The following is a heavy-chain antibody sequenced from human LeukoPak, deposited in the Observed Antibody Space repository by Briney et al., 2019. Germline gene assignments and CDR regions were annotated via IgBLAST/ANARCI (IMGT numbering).Heavy chain of an antibody. CDR1: GGSISSYY. V-gene: IGHV4-59*12. D-gene: IGHD2-2*01. CDR3: AREEDCSSTSCWFVGS. J-gene: IGHJ4*02. CDR2: IYYSGST. Sequence: PSETLSLTCTVSGGSISSYYWSWIRQPPGKGLEWIAYIYYSGSTNYNPSLKSRVTISVDTSKNQFSLKLSSVTAADTAVYYCAREEDCSSTSCWFVGSWGQGTLVTVSS.